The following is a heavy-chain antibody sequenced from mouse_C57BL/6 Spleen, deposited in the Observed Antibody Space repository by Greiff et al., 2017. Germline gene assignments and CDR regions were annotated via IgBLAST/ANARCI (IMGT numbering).Heavy chain of an antibody. CDR1: GYAFTNYL. Sequence: VQLQQSGAELVRPGTSVKVSCKASGYAFTNYLIEWVKQRPGQGLEWIGVINPGSGGTNYNEKFKGNATLTADKSSSTAYMQLSSLTSEDSAVYCCARRSSNYDWYFDVWGTGTTVTVSS. CDR3: ARRSSNYDWYFDV. CDR2: INPGSGGT. V-gene: IGHV1-54*01. J-gene: IGHJ1*03. D-gene: IGHD2-5*01.